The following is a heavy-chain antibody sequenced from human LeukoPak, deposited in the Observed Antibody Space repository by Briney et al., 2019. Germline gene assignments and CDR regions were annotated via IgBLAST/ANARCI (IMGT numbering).Heavy chain of an antibody. CDR1: GGTFSSYA. D-gene: IGHD1-7*01. CDR3: ARDRRTGTTDWFDP. Sequence: SVKVSCKASGGTFSSYAISWVRQAPGQGLEWMGGIIPIFGTANYAQKFQSRVTITADKSTSTAYMELSSLRSEDTAVYYCARDRRTGTTDWFDPWGQGTLVTVSS. J-gene: IGHJ5*02. CDR2: IIPIFGTA. V-gene: IGHV1-69*06.